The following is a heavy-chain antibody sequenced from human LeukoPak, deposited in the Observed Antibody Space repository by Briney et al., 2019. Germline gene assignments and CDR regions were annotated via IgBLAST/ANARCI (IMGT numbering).Heavy chain of an antibody. CDR1: GCSISSGYY. Sequence: PSETLSLTCAVSGCSISSGYYWGWIRQPPGKGLEWIGNINHSGSTYYNPSLKSRVTISVDTSKNQFSLNLSSVTAADTAVYYCAGGIVGVHAYWGQRTLVTVSS. CDR2: INHSGST. J-gene: IGHJ4*02. V-gene: IGHV4-38-2*01. CDR3: AGGIVGVHAY. D-gene: IGHD1-26*01.